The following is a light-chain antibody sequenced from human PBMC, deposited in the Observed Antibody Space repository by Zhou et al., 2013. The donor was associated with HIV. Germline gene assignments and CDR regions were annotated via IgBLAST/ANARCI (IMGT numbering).Light chain of an antibody. CDR1: QNVFSSN. J-gene: IGKJ1*01. Sequence: EVVLTQSPGTLSLSPGERATLSCRASQNVFSSNLAWYQQKPGQAPRLLIYGTSTRATGIPDRFSGSGSGTDFTLTISRLEPEDFAVYYCQQYGGLPPWTFGQGTKVEIK. V-gene: IGKV3-20*01. CDR3: QQYGGLPPWT. CDR2: GTS.